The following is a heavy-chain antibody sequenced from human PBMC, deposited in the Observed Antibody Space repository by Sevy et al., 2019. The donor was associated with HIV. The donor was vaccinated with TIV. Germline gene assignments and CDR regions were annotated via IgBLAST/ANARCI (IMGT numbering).Heavy chain of an antibody. Sequence: ASVKVSCKASGYTFTSYGISWVRQAPGQGLEWMGWISAYNGNTNYAQKLQGRVTMTTDTSTSTAYMELSSLRSDDTAVYYCARAAVYYDSSGYYPHYFDYWGQGTLVTVSS. CDR3: ARAAVYYDSSGYYPHYFDY. D-gene: IGHD3-22*01. J-gene: IGHJ4*02. CDR2: ISAYNGNT. V-gene: IGHV1-18*01. CDR1: GYTFTSYG.